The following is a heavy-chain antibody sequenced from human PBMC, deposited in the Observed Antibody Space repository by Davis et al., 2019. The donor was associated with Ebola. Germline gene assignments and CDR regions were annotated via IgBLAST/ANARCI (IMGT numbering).Heavy chain of an antibody. J-gene: IGHJ4*02. CDR3: ARERAVAYFDY. Sequence: GESLKISCAASGFTFSSYSMNWVRQAPGKGLEWVSSISSSSSYIYYADSVKGRFTISRDNAKNSLYLQMNSLRAEETAVYYCARERAVAYFDYWGQGTLVTVSS. CDR2: ISSSSSYI. V-gene: IGHV3-21*01. D-gene: IGHD6-19*01. CDR1: GFTFSSYS.